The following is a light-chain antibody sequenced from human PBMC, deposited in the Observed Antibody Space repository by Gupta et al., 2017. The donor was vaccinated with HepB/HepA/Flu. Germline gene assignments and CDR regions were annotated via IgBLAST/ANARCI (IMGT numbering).Light chain of an antibody. V-gene: IGKV1-9*01. CDR1: QDINSF. CDR2: SAS. CDR3: QQGNSHTVT. J-gene: IGKJ5*01. Sequence: DIHLTQSPSVLSASVGDRVTITCRDSQDINSFFIWQQQKRGTATNLMNDSASTSQGVVPSRCSGSASAADSPLTSSSLPHEYFANYYCQQGNSHTVTFGQGTRLDIK.